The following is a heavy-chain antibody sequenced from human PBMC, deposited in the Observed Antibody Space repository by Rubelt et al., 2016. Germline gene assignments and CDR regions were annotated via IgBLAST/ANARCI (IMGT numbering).Heavy chain of an antibody. CDR1: GGSISSNY. Sequence: QVQLQESGPGLVKPSETLSLTCTVSGGSISSNYWSWIRQPPGKGLEWIGYIYYSGNTYYNPSLKSRVTMSVDTSKNQFSLMLCSVTAADTALYYCASPSTGVLNWYFDLWGRGTLVTVSS. CDR3: ASPSTGVLNWYFDL. D-gene: IGHD7-27*01. J-gene: IGHJ2*01. V-gene: IGHV4-59*01. CDR2: IYYSGNT.